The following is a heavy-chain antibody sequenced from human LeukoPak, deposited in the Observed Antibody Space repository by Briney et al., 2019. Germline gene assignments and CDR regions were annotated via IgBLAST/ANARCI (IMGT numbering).Heavy chain of an antibody. D-gene: IGHD1-7*01. CDR1: GFTFNTFA. Sequence: GGSLRLSCVASGFTFNTFAMNWVRQAPGKGLEWASTISGGGGRTYYADSVKGRFTISRDNSKNTLYLQMNSLRAEDTAVYYCAKVSGNYVRCDLSFDYWGQGTLVTVSS. CDR3: AKVSGNYVRCDLSFDY. V-gene: IGHV3-23*01. J-gene: IGHJ4*02. CDR2: ISGGGGRT.